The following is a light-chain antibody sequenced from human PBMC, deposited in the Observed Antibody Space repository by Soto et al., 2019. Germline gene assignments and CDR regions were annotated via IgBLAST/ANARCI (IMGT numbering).Light chain of an antibody. V-gene: IGLV2-14*03. J-gene: IGLJ1*01. CDR2: DVT. CDR3: SSFTGSSYV. Sequence: QSVLTQPASVSGSPGQSITISCTGTSSDVGNNNYVSWYQHNPGRAPKVMICDVTNRPPGVSNRFSGSKSGNTASLTISGLQAEDEADYYCSSFTGSSYVFGTGTKVTVL. CDR1: SSDVGNNNY.